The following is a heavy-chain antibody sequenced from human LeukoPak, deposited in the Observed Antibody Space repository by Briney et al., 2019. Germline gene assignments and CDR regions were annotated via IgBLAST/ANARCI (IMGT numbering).Heavy chain of an antibody. CDR3: ARGGYYYDSSGYYLLPPFDY. D-gene: IGHD3-22*01. CDR1: GFTFSSYW. J-gene: IGHJ4*02. CDR2: IKQDGSEK. V-gene: IGHV3-7*01. Sequence: GGSLRLSCAASGFTFSSYWMSWVRQAPGKGLEWVANIKQDGSEKYYVDSVKARFTIPRDNAKNSLYLQMNSLRAEDTAVYYCARGGYYYDSSGYYLLPPFDYWGQGTLVTVSS.